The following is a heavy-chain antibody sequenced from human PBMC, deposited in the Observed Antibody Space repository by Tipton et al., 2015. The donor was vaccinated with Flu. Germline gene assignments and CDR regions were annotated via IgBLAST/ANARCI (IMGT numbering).Heavy chain of an antibody. V-gene: IGHV3-73*01. J-gene: IGHJ4*02. Sequence: QLVQSGGGLVQPGGSLKLSCAASGFTFSGSAIHWVRLTSRKGLEWVGRIKTKTNNYATTYAASVMGRFTISRDDSNNTAYLQMNSLKTEDTAVYYCTTIGDSDFDYWGQGTLVTVSS. CDR2: IKTKTNNYAT. CDR3: TTIGDSDFDY. CDR1: GFTFSGSA. D-gene: IGHD2-15*01.